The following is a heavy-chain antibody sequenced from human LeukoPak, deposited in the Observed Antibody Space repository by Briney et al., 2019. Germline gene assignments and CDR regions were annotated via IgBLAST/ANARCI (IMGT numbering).Heavy chain of an antibody. CDR1: GGSISSYY. J-gene: IGHJ5*02. D-gene: IGHD1-14*01. V-gene: IGHV4-59*01. Sequence: SETLSLTCTVSGGSISSYYWSWIRQPPGKGLEWIGYIYYSGSTNYNPSLKSRVTISVDTSKNQFSLKLSSVTAADTAVYYCARVTGSWVNNWFDPWGQGTLVTVSS. CDR3: ARVTGSWVNNWFDP. CDR2: IYYSGST.